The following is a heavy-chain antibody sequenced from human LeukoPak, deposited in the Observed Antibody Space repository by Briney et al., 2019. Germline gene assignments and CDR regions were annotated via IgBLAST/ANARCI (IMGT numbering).Heavy chain of an antibody. CDR3: AKDLRDSSSSGRFDP. D-gene: IGHD6-6*01. CDR1: GFTFSSYA. CDR2: ISGSGGST. V-gene: IGHV3-23*01. Sequence: GGSLRLSCAASGFTFSSYAMSWVRQAPGKGLEWVSTISGSGGSTYYADSVKGRFTISRDNSKNTLYLQMNSLRAEDTAVYYYAKDLRDSSSSGRFDPRGQGTLVTVSS. J-gene: IGHJ5*02.